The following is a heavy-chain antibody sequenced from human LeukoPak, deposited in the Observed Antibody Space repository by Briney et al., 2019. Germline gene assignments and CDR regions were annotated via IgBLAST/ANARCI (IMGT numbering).Heavy chain of an antibody. V-gene: IGHV3-13*01. CDR3: TRDRPPRGWSGSHYYYYGMDV. D-gene: IGHD3-3*01. Sequence: GGSLRLSCAASGFTISRYDIHWVRQVTGKGLEWVSFSTTGDTYYQDSMKGRFTISRDTVRNSVYLQMGSLRPDDTAVYYCTRDRPPRGWSGSHYYYYGMDVWGQGTTVTVSS. CDR1: GFTISRYD. J-gene: IGHJ6*02. CDR2: STTGDT.